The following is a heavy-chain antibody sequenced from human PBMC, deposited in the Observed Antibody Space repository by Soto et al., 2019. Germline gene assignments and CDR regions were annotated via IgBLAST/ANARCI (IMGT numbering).Heavy chain of an antibody. D-gene: IGHD2-15*01. CDR2: IHYSGST. CDR1: GGSIISHY. V-gene: IGHV4-59*11. CDR3: ARGGWSLDY. Sequence: QVQLQESGPGLVKPWETLSLTCSVSGGSIISHYWSWIRQPPGKGLEWIGYIHYSGSTDYNPSLKSRLTILVETSKNQFSLKLSSVTAADTAVYYCARGGWSLDYWGQGTLVTVSS. J-gene: IGHJ4*02.